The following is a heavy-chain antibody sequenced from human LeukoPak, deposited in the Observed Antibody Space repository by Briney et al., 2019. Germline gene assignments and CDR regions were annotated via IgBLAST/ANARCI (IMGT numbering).Heavy chain of an antibody. V-gene: IGHV3-66*01. D-gene: IGHD5-18*01. CDR2: IYSGGTT. CDR1: GFTVSNNY. CDR3: ARDRSRRGYSYDYGMDV. Sequence: GGSLRLSCVASGFTVSNNYMSWVRQAPGKGLEWVSVIYSGGTTYYADSVKARFTISRDNSKNTLYLQMNSLRVEDTAVYYCARDRSRRGYSYDYGMDVWGQGTTVTVSS. J-gene: IGHJ6*02.